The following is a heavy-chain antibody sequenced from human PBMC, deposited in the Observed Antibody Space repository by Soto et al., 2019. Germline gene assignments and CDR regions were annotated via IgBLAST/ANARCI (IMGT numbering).Heavy chain of an antibody. CDR2: ISASGGST. J-gene: IGHJ5*02. Sequence: EVQLLESGGGLVQPGGSLRLSCAASGFTFSSYAMTWVRQAPGKGLEWVSSISASGGSTYYADSVKGRFTISRDNSKTTLYLQMISLRAEDTAVYYCAKGNSGWTRFDPWGQGTLVTVSS. D-gene: IGHD6-19*01. CDR1: GFTFSSYA. CDR3: AKGNSGWTRFDP. V-gene: IGHV3-23*01.